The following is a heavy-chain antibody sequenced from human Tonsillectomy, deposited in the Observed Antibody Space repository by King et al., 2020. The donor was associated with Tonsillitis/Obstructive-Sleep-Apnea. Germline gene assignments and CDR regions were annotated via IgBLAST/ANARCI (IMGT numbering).Heavy chain of an antibody. CDR3: ARGVPAAISAYYYYYMDV. J-gene: IGHJ6*03. D-gene: IGHD2-2*02. Sequence: VQLQQWGAGLLKPSETLSLTCAVYGGSFSGYYWSWIHQPPGKGLEWIGEINHSGSTNYNTSLKSRVTISVDTSKNQFSLKLSSVTAADTAVYYCARGVPAAISAYYYYYMDVWGKGTTVTVSS. V-gene: IGHV4-34*01. CDR1: GGSFSGYY. CDR2: INHSGST.